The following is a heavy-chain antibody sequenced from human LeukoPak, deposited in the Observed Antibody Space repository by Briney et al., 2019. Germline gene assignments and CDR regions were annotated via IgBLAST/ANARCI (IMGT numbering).Heavy chain of an antibody. Sequence: SETLSLTCTVSGYSISSGYYWSWIRQPPGKGLEWIGEINHSGSTNYNPSLKSRVTISVDTSKNQFSLKLSSVTAADTAVYYCARLLHRGIAFDIWGQGTMVTVSS. V-gene: IGHV4-38-2*02. CDR2: INHSGST. CDR3: ARLLHRGIAFDI. J-gene: IGHJ3*02. CDR1: GYSISSGYY. D-gene: IGHD2-15*01.